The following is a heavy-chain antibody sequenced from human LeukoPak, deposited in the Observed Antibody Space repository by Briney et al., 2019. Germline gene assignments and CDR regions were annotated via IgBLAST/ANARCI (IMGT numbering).Heavy chain of an antibody. Sequence: GGSLRLSCAASGFTFSSYAMSWVRQAPGKGLEWVSGISWNSGRIGYADSVKGRFTISRDNGKNSLYLQMNSLRAEDTALYYCAKASGNYYDSSGYQGRPDYWGQGTLVTVSS. CDR1: GFTFSSYA. CDR3: AKASGNYYDSSGYQGRPDY. V-gene: IGHV3-9*01. J-gene: IGHJ4*02. D-gene: IGHD3-22*01. CDR2: ISWNSGRI.